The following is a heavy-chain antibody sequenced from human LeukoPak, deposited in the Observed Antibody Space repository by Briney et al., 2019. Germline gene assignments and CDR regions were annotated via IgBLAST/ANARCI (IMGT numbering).Heavy chain of an antibody. J-gene: IGHJ4*02. V-gene: IGHV1-69*13. D-gene: IGHD1-26*01. CDR2: IIPIFGTA. CDR3: ARELAGVGATTFDY. Sequence: SVKVSCKASGGTFSSYAISWVRQAPGQGLEWMGGIIPIFGTANYAQKFQGRVTITADESASTAYMELSSLRSEDTAVYYCARELAGVGATTFDYWGQGTLVTVSS. CDR1: GGTFSSYA.